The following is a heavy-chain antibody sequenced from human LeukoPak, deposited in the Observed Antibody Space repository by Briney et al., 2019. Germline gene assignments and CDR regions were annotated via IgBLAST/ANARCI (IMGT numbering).Heavy chain of an antibody. D-gene: IGHD6-13*01. CDR3: ARDLAAAGYYYYGMDV. V-gene: IGHV3-7*01. J-gene: IGHJ6*02. CDR2: IKQDGSEK. Sequence: GGSLRLSCAAAGVTFSSYWMSWVRQAPGKGLEWVANIKQDGSEKYYVDSVKGRFTISRDNAKNSLYLQMNSLRAEDTAVYYCARDLAAAGYYYYGMDVWGQGTTVTVSS. CDR1: GVTFSSYW.